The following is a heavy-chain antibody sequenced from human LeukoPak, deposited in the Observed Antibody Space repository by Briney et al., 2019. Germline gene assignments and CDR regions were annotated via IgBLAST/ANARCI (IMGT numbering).Heavy chain of an antibody. V-gene: IGHV6-1*01. CDR3: ARRLTQYDCFDP. Sequence: SQTLSLTCAVSGDIVSNNSAAWNWIRQSPSRGLEWLGRTYYRSTWYNDYAVSVRGRITVNPDTSKNQFSLHLNSVTPEDTAVYYCARRLTQYDCFDPWGQGILVTVSS. CDR1: GDIVSNNSAA. CDR2: TYYRSTWYN. D-gene: IGHD2-2*01. J-gene: IGHJ5*02.